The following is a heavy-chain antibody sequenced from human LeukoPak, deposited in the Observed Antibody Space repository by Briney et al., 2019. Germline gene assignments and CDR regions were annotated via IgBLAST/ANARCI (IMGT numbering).Heavy chain of an antibody. CDR2: IYYSGST. CDR1: GGSISSYY. Sequence: SETLSLTCTVSGGSISSYYWSWIRQPPGEGLEWLGYIYYSGSTNYNPSLKSRVTISADTSKNQFSLRLSSVTAADTAVYYCARAPQRWLQNYFDYWGQGTLVTVSS. D-gene: IGHD5-24*01. J-gene: IGHJ4*02. V-gene: IGHV4-59*01. CDR3: ARAPQRWLQNYFDY.